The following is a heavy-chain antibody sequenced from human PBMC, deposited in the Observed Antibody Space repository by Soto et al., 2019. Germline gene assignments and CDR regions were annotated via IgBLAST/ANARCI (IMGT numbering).Heavy chain of an antibody. D-gene: IGHD6-19*01. V-gene: IGHV3-23*01. CDR3: AKATARIAVAGTGRYFQH. CDR1: GFTFSSYA. J-gene: IGHJ1*01. Sequence: GGSLRLSCAASGFTFSSYAMSWVRQAPGKGLEWVSAISGSGGSTYYADSVKGRFTISRDNSKNTLYLQMNSLRAEDTAVYYCAKATARIAVAGTGRYFQHWGQGTLVTVSS. CDR2: ISGSGGST.